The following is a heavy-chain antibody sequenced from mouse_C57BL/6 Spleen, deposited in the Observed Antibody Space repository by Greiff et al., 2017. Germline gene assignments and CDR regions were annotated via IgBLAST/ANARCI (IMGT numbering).Heavy chain of an antibody. V-gene: IGHV5-17*01. J-gene: IGHJ4*01. CDR2: ISSGSSTI. CDR1: GFTFSDYG. Sequence: EVQLQESGGGLVKPGGSLKLSCAASGFTFSDYGMHWVRQAPEKGLEWVAYISSGSSTIYYADTVKGRFTISRDNAKNTLFLQMTSLRAEDTAMYYCAREKLDHAMDYWGQGTSVTVSS. D-gene: IGHD1-3*01. CDR3: AREKLDHAMDY.